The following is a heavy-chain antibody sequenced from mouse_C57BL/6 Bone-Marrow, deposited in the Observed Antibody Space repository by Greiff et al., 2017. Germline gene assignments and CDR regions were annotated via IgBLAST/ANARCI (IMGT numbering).Heavy chain of an antibody. CDR1: GFTFSDYY. Sequence: EVMLVESEGGLVQPGSSMKLSCTASGFTFSDYYMAWVRQVPEKGLEWVANINYDGSSTYYLDSLKSRFIISRDNAKNILYLQMSSLKSEDTATYYCARDSASRGLDYWGQGTSVTVSS. J-gene: IGHJ4*01. CDR2: INYDGSST. V-gene: IGHV5-16*01. D-gene: IGHD1-1*01. CDR3: ARDSASRGLDY.